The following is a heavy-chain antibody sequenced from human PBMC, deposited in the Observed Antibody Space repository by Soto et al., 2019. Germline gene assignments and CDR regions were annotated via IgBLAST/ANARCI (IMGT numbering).Heavy chain of an antibody. Sequence: SETLSLTCAVSGASVSTEGYTWSWIRQPPGKGLEWIGYVYSSGAAHYNPSLKSRVTISLDASRNRFSLSVGSVTAADTAVYYCARHGIQVSHDVWGQGTTVTVSS. CDR1: GASVSTEGYT. V-gene: IGHV4-30-2*01. CDR3: ARHGIQVSHDV. CDR2: VYSSGAA. D-gene: IGHD5-18*01. J-gene: IGHJ6*02.